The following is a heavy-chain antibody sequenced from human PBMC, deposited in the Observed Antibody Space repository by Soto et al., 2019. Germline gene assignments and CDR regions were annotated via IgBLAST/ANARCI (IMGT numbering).Heavy chain of an antibody. V-gene: IGHV3-9*01. CDR3: AKAVGRYGNFDY. D-gene: IGHD3-16*01. J-gene: IGHJ4*02. CDR2: ISWNSGSI. Sequence: GGSLRLSCAASGFTFDDYAMHWVRQAPGKGLEWVSRISWNSGSIGYADSVKGRFTISRDNAKNSLYLQMNSLRAEDTALYYWAKAVGRYGNFDYCGQGTLVAVAS. CDR1: GFTFDDYA.